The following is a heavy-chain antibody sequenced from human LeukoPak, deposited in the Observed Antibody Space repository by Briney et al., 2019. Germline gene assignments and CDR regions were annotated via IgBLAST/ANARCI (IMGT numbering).Heavy chain of an antibody. CDR2: IYYSGST. D-gene: IGHD3-22*01. V-gene: IGHV4-39*01. Sequence: PSETLSLTCTVSGGSISSSSYYWGWIRQPPGKGLEWIGSIYYSGSTYYNPSLKSRVTISVDTSKNQFSLNLSSVTAADTAVYYCATYFYDRGKLDAFDIWGQGTMVTVSS. J-gene: IGHJ3*02. CDR1: GGSISSSSYY. CDR3: ATYFYDRGKLDAFDI.